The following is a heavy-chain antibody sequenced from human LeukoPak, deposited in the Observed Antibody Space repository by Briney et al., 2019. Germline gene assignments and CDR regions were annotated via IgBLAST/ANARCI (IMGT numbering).Heavy chain of an antibody. CDR2: IYPGDSDT. Sequence: RGESLKISCKGSGYRITSYWIGWVRQMPDKGLEWMAMIYPGDSDTRYSPSFQGQVTISVDKSITTAYLQWSSLKASDTAMYYCVTGWRGDFYDPAHYWGQGTLVTVSA. J-gene: IGHJ4*02. CDR1: GYRITSYW. V-gene: IGHV5-51*01. CDR3: VTGWRGDFYDPAHY. D-gene: IGHD2/OR15-2a*01.